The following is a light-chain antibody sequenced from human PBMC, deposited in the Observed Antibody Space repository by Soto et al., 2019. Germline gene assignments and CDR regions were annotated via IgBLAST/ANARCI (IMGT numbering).Light chain of an antibody. CDR1: QSVRNY. V-gene: IGKV3-11*01. CDR2: DAS. Sequence: EIALTQSPATLSLSPGERATLSCRASQSVRNYLAWYQQKPGQAPRLLIYDASHRATGIPARFSGSGSGTDFTLTISSLEPEDFAVYYCQQRSNWPPWTFGQGTKVEIK. CDR3: QQRSNWPPWT. J-gene: IGKJ1*01.